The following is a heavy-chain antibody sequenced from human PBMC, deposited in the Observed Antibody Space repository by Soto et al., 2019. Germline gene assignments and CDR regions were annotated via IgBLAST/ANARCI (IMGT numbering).Heavy chain of an antibody. J-gene: IGHJ4*02. Sequence: PSETLSLTCAVYGGSFSGYYWSWIRQPPGKGLEWIGEINHSGSTNYNPSPKSRVTISVDTSKNQFSLKLSSVTAADTAVYYCAQSSGWTRRNFDYWGQETLVTVPS. D-gene: IGHD6-19*01. CDR3: AQSSGWTRRNFDY. V-gene: IGHV4-34*01. CDR1: GGSFSGYY. CDR2: INHSGST.